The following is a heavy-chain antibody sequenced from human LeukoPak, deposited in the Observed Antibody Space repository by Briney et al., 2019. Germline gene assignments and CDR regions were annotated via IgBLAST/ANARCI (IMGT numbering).Heavy chain of an antibody. CDR3: ARDCCSGGGPLDI. Sequence: GGSLRLSCAASGFTFSNYGMAWVRQAPGKGLEWVSTIAVVGGNTHYADSVEGRFTISRQYSNNALHLQLNSLRAEDTAIYYCARDCCSGGGPLDIWGQGTLVTVSS. V-gene: IGHV3-23*01. CDR2: IAVVGGNT. J-gene: IGHJ4*02. D-gene: IGHD2-15*01. CDR1: GFTFSNYG.